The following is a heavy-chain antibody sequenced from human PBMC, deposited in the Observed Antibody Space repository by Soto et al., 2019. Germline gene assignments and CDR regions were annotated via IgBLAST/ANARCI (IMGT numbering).Heavy chain of an antibody. J-gene: IGHJ6*02. CDR3: AASIFYYGMDV. Sequence: GESLKISCKGSGYTLTNYWIGWVRQMPGKGLEWMGIIYPGDSDTKYNPSFQGQVTISADKSITTTYLQWSSLKASDTAIYYCAASIFYYGMDVWDQGTTVTVSS. CDR2: IYPGDSDT. V-gene: IGHV5-51*01. CDR1: GYTLTNYW.